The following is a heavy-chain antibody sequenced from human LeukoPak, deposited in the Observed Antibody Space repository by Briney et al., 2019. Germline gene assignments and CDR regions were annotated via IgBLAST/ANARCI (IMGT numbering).Heavy chain of an antibody. CDR2: INPSGSS. CDR1: GGSFSTYY. V-gene: IGHV4-34*01. J-gene: IGHJ4*02. CDR3: ARGRPDYYGSGSYSYYFDY. Sequence: SETLSLTCGVYGGSFSTYYWNWIRQPPGKGLEWIGEINPSGSSNYNPSHKSRVTISVDTSKNQFSLKLSSVTAADTAVYYCARGRPDYYGSGSYSYYFDYWGQGTLVTVSS. D-gene: IGHD3-10*01.